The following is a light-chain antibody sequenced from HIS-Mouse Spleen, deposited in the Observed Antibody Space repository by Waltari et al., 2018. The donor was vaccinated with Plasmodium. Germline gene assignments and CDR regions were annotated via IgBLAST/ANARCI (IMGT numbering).Light chain of an antibody. CDR2: ECR. Sequence: QSALTQPASVSGSPGQSITISCTGTSSDVGGYNYVSWYQQNPGKAPKLMIDECRNRPAGGSNRFAGSKSGNTASLTISGLQAEDEADYYCSSYTSSSTWVFGGGTKLTVL. V-gene: IGLV2-14*01. CDR1: SSDVGGYNY. J-gene: IGLJ3*02. CDR3: SSYTSSSTWV.